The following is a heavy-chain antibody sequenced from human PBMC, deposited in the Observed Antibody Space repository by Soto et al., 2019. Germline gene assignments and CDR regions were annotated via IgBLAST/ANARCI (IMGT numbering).Heavy chain of an antibody. CDR2: IWTSGST. CDR1: GVSLSNSY. Sequence: QVQLQESGPGLVKPSETMSLTCTVSGVSLSNSYCSWARQPPGKGLEWIGHIWTSGSTNYNPSLGSRVPLSVDTSKNQVSLQLSSGPAPDTAVYYCAKGGGSYTTGWYNDYWGQGTLVTVSS. D-gene: IGHD6-19*01. V-gene: IGHV4-4*08. CDR3: AKGGGSYTTGWYNDY. J-gene: IGHJ4*02.